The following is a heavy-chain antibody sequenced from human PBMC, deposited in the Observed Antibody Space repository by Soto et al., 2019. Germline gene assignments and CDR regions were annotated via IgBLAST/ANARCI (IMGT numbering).Heavy chain of an antibody. CDR3: ACSRDSLFVY. CDR1: GDSVSSNRVV. V-gene: IGHV6-1*01. D-gene: IGHD2-15*01. CDR2: TYYRSKWYN. J-gene: IGHJ4*02. Sequence: SQTLSLTCAISGDSVSSNRVVWNWIRQSPSRGLEWLGRTYYRSKWYNDYAVSVKSRMIINPDTSKNQFSLQLNSVISEDTAVYYCACSRDSLFVYWGQGTLVTVSS.